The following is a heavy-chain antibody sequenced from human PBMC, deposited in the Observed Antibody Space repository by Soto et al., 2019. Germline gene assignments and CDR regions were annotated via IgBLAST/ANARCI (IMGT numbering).Heavy chain of an antibody. D-gene: IGHD3-16*02. CDR3: AKRKGGELSVGPTFDF. Sequence: EVQLLESGGGLVQPGGSLRLSCAASGFTFSSYAMSWVRQAPGKGLEWVSTISGSGGSTYYADSVKGRFTISRDNSKNTLSLQMNSLRAEDTAVYYCAKRKGGELSVGPTFDFWGQGTLVTVSS. CDR1: GFTFSSYA. CDR2: ISGSGGST. J-gene: IGHJ4*02. V-gene: IGHV3-23*01.